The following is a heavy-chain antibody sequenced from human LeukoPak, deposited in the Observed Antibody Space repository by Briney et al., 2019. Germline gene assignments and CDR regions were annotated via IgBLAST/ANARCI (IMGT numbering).Heavy chain of an antibody. CDR1: GYTFTNYA. V-gene: IGHV7-4-1*02. Sequence: ASVKVSCKASGYTFTNYAMNWVRQAPGQGLEWMGWIHPSTGNPTYAQGFTGRFVFSLDTSVSTTYLQITSLKAEDTAVYFCARAFQSLGGLSLPDYWGQGTLVTVSS. CDR3: ARAFQSLGGLSLPDY. CDR2: IHPSTGNP. D-gene: IGHD3-16*02. J-gene: IGHJ4*02.